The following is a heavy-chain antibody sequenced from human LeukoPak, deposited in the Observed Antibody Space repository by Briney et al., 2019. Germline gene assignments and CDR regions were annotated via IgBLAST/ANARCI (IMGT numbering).Heavy chain of an antibody. V-gene: IGHV3-30-3*01. J-gene: IGHJ4*02. CDR3: ARSRERYYDASVFDS. D-gene: IGHD3-22*01. CDR2: ISSDGLIK. CDR1: GFTFTDFA. Sequence: PGGSLRLACTASGFTFTDFAIHWVRQAPGKGLEWLSVISSDGLIKYYADSVKGRLTISRDRSKNTVYLQMNSLRIEDTAVFYCARSRERYYDASVFDSWGQGTLVIVSS.